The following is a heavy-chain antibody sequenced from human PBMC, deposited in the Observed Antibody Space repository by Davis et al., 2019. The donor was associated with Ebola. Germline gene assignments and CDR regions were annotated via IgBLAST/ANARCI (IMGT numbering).Heavy chain of an antibody. CDR2: IYYSGST. J-gene: IGHJ5*02. D-gene: IGHD6-19*01. CDR3: AREGVGGSGWQYSNWFDP. CDR1: GGSISSSSYY. V-gene: IGHV4-39*01. Sequence: MPSETLSLTCTVSGGSISSSSYYWGWIRQPPGKGLEWIGSIYYSGSTYYNPSLKSRVTISVDTSKNQFSLKLRSVTAADTAVDYCAREGVGGSGWQYSNWFDPWGQGTLVTVSS.